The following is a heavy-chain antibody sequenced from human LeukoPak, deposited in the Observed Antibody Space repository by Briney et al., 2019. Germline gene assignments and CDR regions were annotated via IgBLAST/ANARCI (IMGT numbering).Heavy chain of an antibody. CDR1: GFTFSSYA. CDR2: ISGSGGST. D-gene: IGHD4-17*01. Sequence: PVGSLRLSCAASGFTFSSYAMSWVRQAPGKALEWFSAISGSGGSTYYADSVKGRFTISRGNSKNTLYLQMNSLRAEDTAVYYCAMGHDYGDYVLNYWGQGTLVTVSS. V-gene: IGHV3-23*01. CDR3: AMGHDYGDYVLNY. J-gene: IGHJ4*02.